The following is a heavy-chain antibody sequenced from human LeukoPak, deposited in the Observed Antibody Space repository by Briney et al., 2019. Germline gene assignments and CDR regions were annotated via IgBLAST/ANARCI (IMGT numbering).Heavy chain of an antibody. Sequence: PSETLSLTCTVAGGSIRNNYWSWIRQPPGKGLEWIGYVYHSGTTTYNPSLKSRVTISVDTFKNRFSLNLTSVTAADTAMYYCARGNYLTYDFWGQGTLVSVSS. D-gene: IGHD1-7*01. V-gene: IGHV4-59*08. CDR2: VYHSGTT. CDR1: GGSIRNNY. CDR3: ARGNYLTYDF. J-gene: IGHJ4*02.